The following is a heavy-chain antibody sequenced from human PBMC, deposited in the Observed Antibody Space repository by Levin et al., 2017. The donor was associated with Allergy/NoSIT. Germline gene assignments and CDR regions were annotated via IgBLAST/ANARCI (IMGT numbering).Heavy chain of an antibody. Sequence: SETLSLTCTVSGGSISSYYWSWIRQPPGKGLEWIGYIYYSGSTNYNPSLKSRVTISVDTSKNQFSLKLSSVTAADMAVYYCARDDLAVAGLDYWGQGTLVTVSS. CDR2: IYYSGST. CDR1: GGSISSYY. V-gene: IGHV4-59*01. CDR3: ARDDLAVAGLDY. J-gene: IGHJ4*02. D-gene: IGHD6-19*01.